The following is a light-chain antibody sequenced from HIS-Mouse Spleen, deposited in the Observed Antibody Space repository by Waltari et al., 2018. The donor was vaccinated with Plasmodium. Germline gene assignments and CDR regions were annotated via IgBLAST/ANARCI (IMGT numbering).Light chain of an antibody. CDR2: GAS. Sequence: EIVMTQSPATLSVSPGGRATLSCRASQSVSSNLAWYQQKPGQVPRLLIYGASTRATGIPARFSGSGSGTEFTLTISSLQSEDFAVYYCQQYNNWSFTFGPGTKVDIK. CDR1: QSVSSN. J-gene: IGKJ3*01. V-gene: IGKV3-15*01. CDR3: QQYNNWSFT.